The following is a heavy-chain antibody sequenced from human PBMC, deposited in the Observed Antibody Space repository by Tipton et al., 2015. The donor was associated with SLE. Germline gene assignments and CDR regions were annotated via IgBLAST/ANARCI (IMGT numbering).Heavy chain of an antibody. V-gene: IGHV4-38-2*02. D-gene: IGHD2-8*01. CDR2: IYHGGGT. Sequence: TLSLTCGVSGYSISSGYYWGWIRQPPGKGLEWIGSIYHGGGTYFSPSLKSRVTMSVGTSKNQFSLQLTSVAAADTAIYYCARESFTNDFYYYMDVWGKGTTVTVSS. CDR1: GYSISSGYY. J-gene: IGHJ6*03. CDR3: ARESFTNDFYYYMDV.